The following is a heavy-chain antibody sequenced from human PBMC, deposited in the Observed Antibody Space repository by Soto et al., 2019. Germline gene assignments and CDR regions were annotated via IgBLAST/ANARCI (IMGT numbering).Heavy chain of an antibody. V-gene: IGHV3-48*02. CDR2: ISSGSAAI. CDR1: GFTFSSYS. J-gene: IGHJ3*02. Sequence: EVQLVESGGGLVQPGGSLRLSCAASGFTFSSYSMTWVRQAPGKGLEWVSYISSGSAAIYYADSVKGRFTISRDNAKNSLYLQMNSLRDEDTAAYCCARGSDAFDIWGQGTMITVSS. CDR3: ARGSDAFDI.